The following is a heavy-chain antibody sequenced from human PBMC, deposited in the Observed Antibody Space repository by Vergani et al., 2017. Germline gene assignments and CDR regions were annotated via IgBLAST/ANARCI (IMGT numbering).Heavy chain of an antibody. CDR2: IKQDGSEK. Sequence: EVQMLESGGGLVQPGGSLRLSCAASGFTFSSYAMSWVRQAPGKGLEWVANIKQDGSEKYYVDSVKGRFTISRDNSKNSLYLQMSSLRAEDTAVYYCARAWPTYDILTGRTLRYFDLWGRGTLVTVSS. CDR1: GFTFSSYA. D-gene: IGHD3-9*01. J-gene: IGHJ2*01. CDR3: ARAWPTYDILTGRTLRYFDL. V-gene: IGHV3-7*01.